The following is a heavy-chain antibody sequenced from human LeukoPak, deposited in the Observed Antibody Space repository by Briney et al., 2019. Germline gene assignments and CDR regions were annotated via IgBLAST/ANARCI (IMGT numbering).Heavy chain of an antibody. Sequence: GESLKISCKGSGYGFFSYWIGWVRQMPGKGLEWMGIIYLDDSKTRYSPSFQGQVTMSADKSINTAYLQWSSLKASDTAMYFCARFSRRSLADNWFDPWGQGTLVTVSS. CDR3: ARFSRRSLADNWFDP. J-gene: IGHJ5*02. V-gene: IGHV5-51*01. D-gene: IGHD2-2*01. CDR1: GYGFFSYW. CDR2: IYLDDSKT.